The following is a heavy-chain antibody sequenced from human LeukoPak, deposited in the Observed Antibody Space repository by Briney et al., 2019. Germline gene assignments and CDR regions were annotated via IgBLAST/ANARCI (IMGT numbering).Heavy chain of an antibody. J-gene: IGHJ6*02. V-gene: IGHV4-59*11. CDR1: GGSISTHY. Sequence: LETLSLTCTVSGGSISTHYWSWIRQPPGQGLEWIGYIYYTGDTTYNSSLKSRVTISLDTSKNHFSLKLSSVTAADTAVYYCARSYDSRGYYYYGMDVWGQGTTVTVSS. D-gene: IGHD3-22*01. CDR2: IYYTGDT. CDR3: ARSYDSRGYYYYGMDV.